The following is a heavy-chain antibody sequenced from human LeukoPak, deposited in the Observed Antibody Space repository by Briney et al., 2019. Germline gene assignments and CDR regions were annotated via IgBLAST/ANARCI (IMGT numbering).Heavy chain of an antibody. Sequence: ASVKVSCKVSGYTLTEFSMHWVRQAPGEGLEWMGGFDPEDGETIYAQELQGRVTMTKDTPTDTAYMELSSLRSEDTAVYYCATWYYYDSSDYYLADYWGQGTLVTVSS. CDR3: ATWYYYDSSDYYLADY. CDR1: GYTLTEFS. D-gene: IGHD3-22*01. J-gene: IGHJ4*02. CDR2: FDPEDGET. V-gene: IGHV1-24*01.